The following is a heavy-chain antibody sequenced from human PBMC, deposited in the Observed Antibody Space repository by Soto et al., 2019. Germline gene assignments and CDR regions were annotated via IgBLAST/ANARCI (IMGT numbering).Heavy chain of an antibody. V-gene: IGHV3-30-3*01. Sequence: QVQLVESGGGVVQPGRSLRLSCAASGFTFSSYAMHWVRQAQGKGLEWVAVISYDGSNKYYADSVKGRFTISRDNSKNTLYLQMNSLRAEDTAVYYCARDGPPRWSGYSFYYLGQGTLVTVSS. CDR3: ARDGPPRWSGYSFYY. J-gene: IGHJ4*02. CDR2: ISYDGSNK. D-gene: IGHD3-3*01. CDR1: GFTFSSYA.